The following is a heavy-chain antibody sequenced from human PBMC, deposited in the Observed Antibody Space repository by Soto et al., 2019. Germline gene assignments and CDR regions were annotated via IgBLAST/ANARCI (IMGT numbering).Heavy chain of an antibody. CDR2: IYYSGST. CDR1: GGSISSGGYY. J-gene: IGHJ5*02. Sequence: SETLSLTCTVSGGSISSGGYYWSWIRQHPGRGLEWIGYIYYSGSTYYNPSLKSRVTISVDTSKNQFSLKLSSVTAADTAVYYCARVFTSAGWFDPWGQGTLVTVYS. D-gene: IGHD3-10*01. V-gene: IGHV4-31*03. CDR3: ARVFTSAGWFDP.